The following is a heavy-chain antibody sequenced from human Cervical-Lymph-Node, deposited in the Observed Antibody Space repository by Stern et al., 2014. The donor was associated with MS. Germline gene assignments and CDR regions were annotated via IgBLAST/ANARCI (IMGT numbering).Heavy chain of an antibody. D-gene: IGHD2-15*01. CDR2: IDPNSGGA. V-gene: IGHV1-2*06. CDR1: GYSFTGYY. Sequence: QLVQSGAEVKKPGASVKVSCKASGYSFTGYYIHWVRRAPGPGLEWMGRIDPNSGGANYAQRFQGGVTLTRDTSISTTYMELSSLRSDDTAIYYCARQYCSGGKCHSSAYNYNGMDVWGQGTTVTVSS. CDR3: ARQYCSGGKCHSSAYNYNGMDV. J-gene: IGHJ6*02.